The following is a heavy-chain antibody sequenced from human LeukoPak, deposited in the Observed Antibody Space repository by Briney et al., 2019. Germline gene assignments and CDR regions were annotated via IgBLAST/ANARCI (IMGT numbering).Heavy chain of an antibody. J-gene: IGHJ4*02. CDR3: AKDLGGRYVVVPAANLDDGQFDY. Sequence: PGGSLRLSCAASGFTFSSYGMHWVRQAPGKGLEWVAFIRYDGSNKYYADSVKGRFTICRDNSKNTLYLQMNSLRAEDTAVYYCAKDLGGRYVVVPAANLDDGQFDYWGQGTLVTVSS. D-gene: IGHD2-2*01. V-gene: IGHV3-30*02. CDR2: IRYDGSNK. CDR1: GFTFSSYG.